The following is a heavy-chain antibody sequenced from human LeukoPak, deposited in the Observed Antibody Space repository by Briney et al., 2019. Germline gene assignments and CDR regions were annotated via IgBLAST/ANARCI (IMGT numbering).Heavy chain of an antibody. J-gene: IGHJ4*02. V-gene: IGHV3-23*01. Sequence: GGSLRLSCAASGFTFSSYAMNWVRQAPGKGLEWVSAISGSVVTAYYADSVQGRFTISRDNSKNTLYLQMNSLRAEDTAVYYCAKEVDTSVGNYFDYWGQGALVTVSS. CDR3: AKEVDTSVGNYFDY. D-gene: IGHD3-22*01. CDR2: ISGSVVTA. CDR1: GFTFSSYA.